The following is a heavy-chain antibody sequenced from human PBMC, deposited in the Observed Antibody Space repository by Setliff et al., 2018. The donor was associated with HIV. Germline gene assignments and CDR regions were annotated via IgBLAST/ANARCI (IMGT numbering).Heavy chain of an antibody. Sequence: SETLSLTCSVTGAPTSRDNYFWGWIRQPPGKGLEWIANIHSPGIVYYNPSLRSRVTISVDRSRNQFSLTLNSVTAADTATYYCASRGIVVVTMSMPDEFFVHWGHGTLVTVSS. CDR2: IHSPGIV. CDR3: ASRGIVVVTMSMPDEFFVH. V-gene: IGHV4-39*01. D-gene: IGHD2-21*02. CDR1: GAPTSRDNYF. J-gene: IGHJ1*01.